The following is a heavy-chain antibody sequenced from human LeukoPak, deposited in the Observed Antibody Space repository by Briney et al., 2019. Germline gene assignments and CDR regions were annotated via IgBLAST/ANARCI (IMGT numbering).Heavy chain of an antibody. CDR1: GDSISSKTSF. J-gene: IGHJ6*03. D-gene: IGHD3-22*01. Sequence: PSETLSLTCTVSGDSISSKTSFWGWIRQPPGKGLEWIGSIYYSGSTFYNPSLKSRVTISVDTSKNQFSLKVRSVTAADTGVFYCARHGTHYYDSPYMDVWGTGTTVTISS. CDR2: IYYSGST. V-gene: IGHV4-39*01. CDR3: ARHGTHYYDSPYMDV.